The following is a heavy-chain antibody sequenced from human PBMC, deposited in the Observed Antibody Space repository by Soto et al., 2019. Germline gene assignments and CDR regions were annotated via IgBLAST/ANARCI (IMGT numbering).Heavy chain of an antibody. D-gene: IGHD5-18*01. CDR1: GFTFSSYD. Sequence: EVQLVESGGGLVQPGGSLRLSCAASGFTFSSYDMHWVRQATGKGLEWVSAIGTAGDTYYPGSVKGRFTISRENAKNSLYLQMNSLRAGDTAVYYGARGGYSYGPNYYYYGMDVWGQGTTVTVS. V-gene: IGHV3-13*01. CDR3: ARGGYSYGPNYYYYGMDV. J-gene: IGHJ6*02. CDR2: IGTAGDT.